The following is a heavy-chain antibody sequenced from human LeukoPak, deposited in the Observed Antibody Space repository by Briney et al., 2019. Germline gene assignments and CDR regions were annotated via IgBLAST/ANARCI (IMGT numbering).Heavy chain of an antibody. CDR2: INHSGST. CDR3: ARGRAGATGY. V-gene: IGHV4-34*01. Sequence: SETLTLTCAVYGGPFSGYYWSWIRQPPGKGLEWIGEINHSGSTNYNPSLKSRVTISVDTSKNQFSLKLSSVTAADTAVYYCARGRAGATGYWGQGTLVTVSS. CDR1: GGPFSGYY. D-gene: IGHD1-26*01. J-gene: IGHJ4*02.